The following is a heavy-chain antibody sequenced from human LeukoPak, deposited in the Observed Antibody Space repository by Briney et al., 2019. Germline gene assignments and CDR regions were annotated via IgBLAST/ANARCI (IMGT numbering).Heavy chain of an antibody. D-gene: IGHD3-22*01. J-gene: IGHJ4*02. CDR1: GGSISSGGYY. V-gene: IGHV4-61*08. Sequence: SETLSLTCTVSGGSISSGGYYWSWIRQHPGKGLEWIGYIYYTGDTNYNPSLKSRVTISVDTSRNQFSLKLSSVTAADTAVYYCAAYDSSAYYFDYWGQGTLVTVSS. CDR2: IYYTGDT. CDR3: AAYDSSAYYFDY.